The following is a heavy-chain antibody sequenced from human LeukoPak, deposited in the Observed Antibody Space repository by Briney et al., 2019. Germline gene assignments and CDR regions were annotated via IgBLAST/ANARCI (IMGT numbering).Heavy chain of an antibody. CDR3: ARDVQGYSNSPTMDV. V-gene: IGHV3-11*01. Sequence: PGGSLRLSCAASGFTFSDYYMSWIRQAPGKGLEWVSYISSSGSTIYYADSVKGRFTISRDNAKNSLYLQMNSLRAEDTAVYYCARDVQGYSNSPTMDVWGQGTTVTVSS. J-gene: IGHJ6*02. CDR1: GFTFSDYY. D-gene: IGHD6-6*01. CDR2: ISSSGSTI.